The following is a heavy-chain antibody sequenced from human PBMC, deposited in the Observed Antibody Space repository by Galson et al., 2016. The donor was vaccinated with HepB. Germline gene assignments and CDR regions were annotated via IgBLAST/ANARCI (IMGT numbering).Heavy chain of an antibody. CDR1: GFSLSTGEMC. CDR3: AHRGRGSDCFDV. CDR2: IDWEDEK. V-gene: IGHV2-70*12. Sequence: PALVKPTQTLTLTCSFSGFSLSTGEMCVSWIRQPPGKALEWLVLIDWEDEKYYTTPLQTRLTISRDTSENQVVLTLTNMDPVDTGTYFCAHRGRGSDCFDVWGQGTLVTVSS. D-gene: IGHD2-21*01. J-gene: IGHJ3*01.